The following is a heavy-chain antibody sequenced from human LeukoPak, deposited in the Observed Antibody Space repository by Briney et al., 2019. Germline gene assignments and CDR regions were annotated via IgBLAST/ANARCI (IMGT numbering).Heavy chain of an antibody. CDR2: MYQDGSEI. D-gene: IGHD1-7*01. Sequence: GGSLRLSCATSGFTFTSYGMSWVRQAPGRGLEWVANMYQDGSEIYYVGSVKGRFTISRDNAKNSLYLQTNSLRGEDTAVYYCAKDKLTGPTLLDYWGRGTLVTVSS. CDR1: GFTFTSYG. CDR3: AKDKLTGPTLLDY. J-gene: IGHJ4*02. V-gene: IGHV3-7*04.